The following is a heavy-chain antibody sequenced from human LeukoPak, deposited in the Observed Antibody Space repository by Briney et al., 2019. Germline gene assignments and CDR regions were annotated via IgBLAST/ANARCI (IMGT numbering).Heavy chain of an antibody. Sequence: PSETLSLTCTVSGGSISSRSYYWGWIRQPPGKGLEWIGNIYYSGSTYYNPSLKSRVTISVDTSKNQFSLKLSSVTAADTAVYYCASHRSLYFGMDVWGQGTTVTASS. CDR1: GGSISSRSYY. V-gene: IGHV4-39*01. CDR3: ASHRSLYFGMDV. D-gene: IGHD2-15*01. J-gene: IGHJ6*02. CDR2: IYYSGST.